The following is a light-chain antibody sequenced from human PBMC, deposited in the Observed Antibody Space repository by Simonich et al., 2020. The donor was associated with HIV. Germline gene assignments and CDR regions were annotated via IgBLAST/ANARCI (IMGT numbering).Light chain of an antibody. CDR1: QSVSSNF. CDR3: QQYDDWPPYT. CDR2: GAS. Sequence: EIVMTQSPATLSVSPGERAPLSCRASQSVSSNFLAWYQQKPGLAPRLLIYGASSRATGIPDRFSGSGSGTDFTLTISRLEPEDFAVYYCQQYDDWPPYTFGQGTKLEIK. J-gene: IGKJ2*01. V-gene: IGKV3D-20*01.